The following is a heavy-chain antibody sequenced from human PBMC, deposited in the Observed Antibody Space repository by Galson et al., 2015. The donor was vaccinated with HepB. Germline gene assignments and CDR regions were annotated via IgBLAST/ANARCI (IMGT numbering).Heavy chain of an antibody. V-gene: IGHV1-69*13. D-gene: IGHD2-2*02. CDR2: IIPIFGTA. Sequence: SVKVSCKASGGTFSSYAISWVRQAPGQGLEWMGGIIPIFGTANYAQKFQGRVTITADESTSTAYMELSSLRSEDTAVYYCAERGANCSSTSCYTDPYSGGAFDIWGQGTMVTVSP. J-gene: IGHJ3*02. CDR1: GGTFSSYA. CDR3: AERGANCSSTSCYTDPYSGGAFDI.